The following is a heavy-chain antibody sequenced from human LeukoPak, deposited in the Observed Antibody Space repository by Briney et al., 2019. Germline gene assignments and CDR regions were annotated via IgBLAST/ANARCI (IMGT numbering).Heavy chain of an antibody. D-gene: IGHD3-22*01. V-gene: IGHV4-59*01. Sequence: PSETLSLTCTVSGGSISSYYWSWIRQPPGKGLEWIEYIYYSGSTNYNPSLKSRVTISVDTSKNQFSLKLSSVTAADTAVYYCARVAYDSSAFYGMDVWGQGTTVTVSS. CDR3: ARVAYDSSAFYGMDV. CDR1: GGSISSYY. CDR2: IYYSGST. J-gene: IGHJ6*02.